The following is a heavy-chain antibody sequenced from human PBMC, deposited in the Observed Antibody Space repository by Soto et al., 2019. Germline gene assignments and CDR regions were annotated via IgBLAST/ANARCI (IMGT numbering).Heavy chain of an antibody. D-gene: IGHD6-19*01. CDR2: FYYSGNT. CDR1: GDSLSDYY. Sequence: SETLSLPCTVSGDSLSDYYWSWIRQPAGRGLEWIGRFYYSGNTTSNPSLKSRVTMSADTSKNQFSLSLRSVTAADSAIYYCARMYNSGFYRPEGDYFFYGMDVWGQGTPVTVSS. CDR3: ARMYNSGFYRPEGDYFFYGMDV. J-gene: IGHJ6*02. V-gene: IGHV4-4*07.